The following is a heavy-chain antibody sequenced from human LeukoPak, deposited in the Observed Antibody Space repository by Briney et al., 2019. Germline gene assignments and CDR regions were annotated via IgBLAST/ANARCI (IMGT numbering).Heavy chain of an antibody. Sequence: AASVTVSFTASGGTFSSYAISWVRQAPGQGLEWMGGIIPIFGTANYAQKFQGRVTITADESTSTAYMELSSLRSEDTAVYYCARDPPVDTAMVTLVPWGQGTLVTVSS. CDR3: ARDPPVDTAMVTLVP. CDR1: GGTFSSYA. J-gene: IGHJ5*02. CDR2: IIPIFGTA. D-gene: IGHD5-18*01. V-gene: IGHV1-69*13.